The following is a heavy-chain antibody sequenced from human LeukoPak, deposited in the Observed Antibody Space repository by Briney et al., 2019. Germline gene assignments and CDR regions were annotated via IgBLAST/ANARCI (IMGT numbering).Heavy chain of an antibody. Sequence: ASVKVSCKASGYTFTGYGIIWVRQAPGQGLEWMGWISGYNANTNYAPRLQGRVTLTADTPTNTAYMELRSLRSDDTAVYYCARAPKADTYDYSAYWGQGTLVTVSS. CDR1: GYTFTGYG. D-gene: IGHD3-16*01. CDR3: ARAPKADTYDYSAY. V-gene: IGHV1-18*01. CDR2: ISGYNANT. J-gene: IGHJ4*02.